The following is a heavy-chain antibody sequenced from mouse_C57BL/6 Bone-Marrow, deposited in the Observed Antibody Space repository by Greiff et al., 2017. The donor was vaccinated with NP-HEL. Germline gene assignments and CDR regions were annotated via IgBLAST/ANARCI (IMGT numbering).Heavy chain of an antibody. J-gene: IGHJ3*01. Sequence: EVQRVESGGGLVKPGGSLKLSCAASGFTFSSYAMSWVRQTPEKRLEWVATISDGGSYTYYPDNVKGRFTISRDNAKNNLYLQMSHLKSEDTAMYYCARETYGSSYEAYWGQGTLVTVSA. V-gene: IGHV5-4*01. D-gene: IGHD1-1*01. CDR2: ISDGGSYT. CDR3: ARETYGSSYEAY. CDR1: GFTFSSYA.